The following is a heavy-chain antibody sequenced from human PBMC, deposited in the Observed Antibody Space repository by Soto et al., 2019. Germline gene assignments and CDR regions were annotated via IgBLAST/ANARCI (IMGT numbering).Heavy chain of an antibody. D-gene: IGHD1-1*01. CDR2: IMPIFRTT. CDR3: ARDNDRPQLGGNYYYILDV. Sequence: QVQLEQSGAEVKKPGSSVKVSCKASGGTFRNSAISWVRQAPGQGLEWMGGIMPIFRTTDYAQKLQGRVTITADESTSTAYMELRGLRSDDTAVYFCARDNDRPQLGGNYYYILDVWGHGTTVTVSS. V-gene: IGHV1-69*12. J-gene: IGHJ6*02. CDR1: GGTFRNSA.